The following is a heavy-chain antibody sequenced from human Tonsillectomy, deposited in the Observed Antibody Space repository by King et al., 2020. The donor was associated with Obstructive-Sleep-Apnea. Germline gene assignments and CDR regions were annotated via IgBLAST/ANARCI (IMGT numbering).Heavy chain of an antibody. J-gene: IGHJ4*02. D-gene: IGHD3-9*01. V-gene: IGHV2-5*02. CDR3: AHRRPLTYYFDY. CDR2: IYWDDEN. CDR1: GFSLSTDGVG. Sequence: TLKESGPTLVKPTQTLTLTCTFSGFSLSTDGVGVGWIRQPPGEALDGLALIYWDDENHFSPSLKSRLSTTKATSNNQVVLALTNMDPVDTATYYSAHRRPLTYYFDYWGQGTLVTVSS.